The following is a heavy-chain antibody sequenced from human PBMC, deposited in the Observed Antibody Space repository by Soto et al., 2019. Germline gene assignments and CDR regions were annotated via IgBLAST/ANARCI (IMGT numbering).Heavy chain of an antibody. J-gene: IGHJ4*02. CDR1: GFTLSDHH. D-gene: IGHD1-26*01. CDR3: ARLLVPSSEVDY. Sequence: EVQLVESGGGLVQPGGSLRLACAASGFTLSDHHMDWARQAPGKGLEWIGRSRGKANSYTTEYAASVKGRFIVSRDDSKNSLYLQMNSLKSEDTAVYYCARLLVPSSEVDYWGQGTLVTVSS. CDR2: SRGKANSYTT. V-gene: IGHV3-72*01.